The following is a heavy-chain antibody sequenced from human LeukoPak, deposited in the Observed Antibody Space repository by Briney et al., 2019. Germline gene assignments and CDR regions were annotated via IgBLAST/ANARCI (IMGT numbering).Heavy chain of an antibody. CDR3: ARDPGRQYSSIADV. V-gene: IGHV3-7*03. J-gene: IGHJ6*02. D-gene: IGHD2-2*01. Sequence: GGSLRLSCAASGFSFSLYWMNWVRRAPGKGLEWLANIKEDGTKKYYVDPVKGRFTISRDNAKNSLYLQMDSLRVEDTAAYYCARDPGRQYSSIADVWGQGTTVTVSS. CDR2: IKEDGTKK. CDR1: GFSFSLYW.